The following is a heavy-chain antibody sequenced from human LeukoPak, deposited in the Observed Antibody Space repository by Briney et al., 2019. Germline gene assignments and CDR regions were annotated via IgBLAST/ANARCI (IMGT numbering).Heavy chain of an antibody. Sequence: GASVKVSCKASGYTFTSYGISWVRQAPGQGLEWMGWISAYNGNTNYAQKLQGRVTMTTDTSTSTAYMELRSLRSDDTAVYYCARDRGIAVASYVDYWGQGTLVTVSS. J-gene: IGHJ4*02. CDR2: ISAYNGNT. CDR3: ARDRGIAVASYVDY. V-gene: IGHV1-18*01. D-gene: IGHD6-19*01. CDR1: GYTFTSYG.